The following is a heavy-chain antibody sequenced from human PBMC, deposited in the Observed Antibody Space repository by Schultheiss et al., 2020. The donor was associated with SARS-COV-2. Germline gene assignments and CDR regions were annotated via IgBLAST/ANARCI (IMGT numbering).Heavy chain of an antibody. CDR1: GFTFSSYW. D-gene: IGHD3-16*02. V-gene: IGHV3-74*01. CDR3: ARDREITFGGVIVKGYFDY. J-gene: IGHJ4*02. CDR2: INSGGSST. Sequence: GESLKISCAASGFTFSSYWMHWVRQAPGKGLVWVSRINSGGSSTSYADSVKGRFTISRDNAKNTLYLQMNSLRAEDTAVYYCARDREITFGGVIVKGYFDYWGQGTLVTVSS.